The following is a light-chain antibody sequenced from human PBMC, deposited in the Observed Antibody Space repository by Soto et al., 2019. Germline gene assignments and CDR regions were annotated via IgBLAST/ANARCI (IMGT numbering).Light chain of an antibody. V-gene: IGKV3-15*01. CDR3: QQYNNWLMYT. J-gene: IGKJ2*01. Sequence: EIVMTQSPATLSMSPGERATLSCRASQSVSSKLAWYQQKPGQAPRLLIYGASTRATGIPVRFSGSGSGTEFTLTISSLQSEDFEVYYCQQYNNWLMYTFGQGTKLEIK. CDR2: GAS. CDR1: QSVSSK.